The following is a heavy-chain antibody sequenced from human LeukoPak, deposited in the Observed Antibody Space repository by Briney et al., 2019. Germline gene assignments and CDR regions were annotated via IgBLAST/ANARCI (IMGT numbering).Heavy chain of an antibody. J-gene: IGHJ4*02. V-gene: IGHV4-39*07. D-gene: IGHD3-10*01. CDR3: ASLSGSGSYPFDY. Sequence: PSETLSLTCTVSGGSISSSSYYWGWIRQPPGKGLEWIGSIYYSGSTYYNPSLKSRVTISVDTSKNQFSLKLSSVTAADTAVYYCASLSGSGSYPFDYWGQGTLVTVSP. CDR1: GGSISSSSYY. CDR2: IYYSGST.